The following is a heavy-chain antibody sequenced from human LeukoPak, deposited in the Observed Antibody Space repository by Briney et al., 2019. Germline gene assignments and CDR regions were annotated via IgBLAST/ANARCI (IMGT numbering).Heavy chain of an antibody. Sequence: GGSLRLSCAASGFTFSNYAMTWVRQAPGKGLEWVSVISGSGSNTDYADSVKGRFTISGDNSKNTLYLQMNSLRAEDTAVYYCAKAVEQQLVWGRWFDPWGQGTLVTVSS. J-gene: IGHJ5*02. D-gene: IGHD6-13*01. CDR1: GFTFSNYA. V-gene: IGHV3-23*01. CDR2: ISGSGSNT. CDR3: AKAVEQQLVWGRWFDP.